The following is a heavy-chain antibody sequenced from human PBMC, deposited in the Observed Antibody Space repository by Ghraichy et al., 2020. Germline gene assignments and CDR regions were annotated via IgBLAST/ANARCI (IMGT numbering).Heavy chain of an antibody. V-gene: IGHV3-43*01. CDR2: ISWDGGTT. Sequence: GGSLRLSCAASGFTFDDYTMHWVRQGPGKGLEWVSLISWDGGTTDYADSVKGRFTISRDNSKNSLYLQMNSLKTKDTALYYCAKEGSSTRPFDYWGQGTLVTVSS. D-gene: IGHD2-2*01. CDR1: GFTFDDYT. J-gene: IGHJ4*02. CDR3: AKEGSSTRPFDY.